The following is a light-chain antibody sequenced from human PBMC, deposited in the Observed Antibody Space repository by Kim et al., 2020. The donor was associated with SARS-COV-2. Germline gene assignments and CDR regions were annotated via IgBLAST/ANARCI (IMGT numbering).Light chain of an antibody. Sequence: VSPGQTAMITCSGDALPKKYAFWYQQKSGQAPVLVIYEDTKRPSGIPERFSGSSSGTMATLTISGAQVEDEGDYYCYSRDSSGNSIFGGGTQLTVL. J-gene: IGLJ2*01. CDR1: ALPKKY. V-gene: IGLV3-10*01. CDR2: EDT. CDR3: YSRDSSGNSI.